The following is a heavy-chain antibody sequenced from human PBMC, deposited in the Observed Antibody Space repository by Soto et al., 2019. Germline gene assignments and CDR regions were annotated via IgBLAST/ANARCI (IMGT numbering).Heavy chain of an antibody. CDR3: ARQENAAAGNFWFEP. D-gene: IGHD6-13*01. V-gene: IGHV4-39*01. J-gene: IGHJ5*02. Sequence: ETLSLTCTVSGGSISSSSYYWCWILQTPGKGLEWIWSIYYSGSTYYNPSLKSRVTISVDTSKNQFSLKLSSVTAADTAVYYCARQENAAAGNFWFEPWGQGTLVTVSS. CDR1: GGSISSSSYY. CDR2: IYYSGST.